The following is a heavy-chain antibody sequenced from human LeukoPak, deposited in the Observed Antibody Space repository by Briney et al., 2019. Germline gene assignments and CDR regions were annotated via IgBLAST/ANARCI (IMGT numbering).Heavy chain of an antibody. J-gene: IGHJ6*02. CDR1: GFTVSTNY. CDR2: IYSGGST. Sequence: GGSLRLSCAASGFTVSTNYMSWVRQAPGKGLEWVSVIYSGGSTYYADSVKGRFTISRDNSKNTLYLQINSLRAEDTAVYYCARTTRAYGMDVWGQGTTVTVSS. CDR3: ARTTRAYGMDV. V-gene: IGHV3-53*01.